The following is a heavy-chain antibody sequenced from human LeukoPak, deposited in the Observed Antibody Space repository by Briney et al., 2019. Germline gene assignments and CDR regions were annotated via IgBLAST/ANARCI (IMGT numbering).Heavy chain of an antibody. CDR3: ATGRSSGWSYAFDI. CDR1: GFTFSSYA. Sequence: GGSLRLSCAASGFTFSSYAMSWVRQLTGKGLEWVSAIGTLADTFYSDSVKGRFTISRENVKNSLYLQMNSLRAGDTAVYYCATGRSSGWSYAFDIWGRGTMVTVSS. D-gene: IGHD6-19*01. CDR2: IGTLADT. J-gene: IGHJ3*02. V-gene: IGHV3-13*01.